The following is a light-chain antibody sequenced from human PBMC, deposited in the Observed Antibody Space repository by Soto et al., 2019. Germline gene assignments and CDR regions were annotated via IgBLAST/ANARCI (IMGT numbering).Light chain of an antibody. CDR1: SSEVGGYNY. CDR2: DVS. V-gene: IGLV2-14*01. CDR3: SSYTRSSTRV. J-gene: IGLJ2*01. Sequence: QSALTQPASVSGSPGQSITISCTGTSSEVGGYNYVSWYQQHPGKAPKVMIYDVSNRPSGVSNRFSGSKSGNTASLTISGLQAEDEADYYCSSYTRSSTRVFCGVTKLTVL.